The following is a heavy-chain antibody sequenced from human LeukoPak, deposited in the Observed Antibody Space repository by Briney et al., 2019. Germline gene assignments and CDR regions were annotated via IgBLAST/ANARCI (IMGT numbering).Heavy chain of an antibody. J-gene: IGHJ5*02. CDR3: AKDAPEYSSSWYWFDP. Sequence: PGGSLRLSCAASGFTFSSYGMHWVRQAPGKGLEWVAVISHDGSNKYYADSVKGRFTISRDNSKNTLYLQMNSLRAEDTAVYYCAKDAPEYSSSWYWFDPWGQGTLVTVSS. D-gene: IGHD6-13*01. CDR2: ISHDGSNK. CDR1: GFTFSSYG. V-gene: IGHV3-30*18.